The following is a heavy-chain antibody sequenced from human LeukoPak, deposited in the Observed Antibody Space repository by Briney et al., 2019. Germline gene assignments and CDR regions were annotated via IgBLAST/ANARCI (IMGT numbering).Heavy chain of an antibody. CDR1: GFTFSSYA. CDR3: ARVRSFYYDSSGYLPLDY. CDR2: ISYDGSNK. Sequence: GGSLRLSCAASGFTFSSYAMHWVRQAPGKGLEWVAVISYDGSNKYYADSVKGRFTISRDNSKNTLYLQMNSLRAEDTAVYYCARVRSFYYDSSGYLPLDYWGQGTLVTVSS. D-gene: IGHD3-22*01. J-gene: IGHJ4*02. V-gene: IGHV3-30-3*01.